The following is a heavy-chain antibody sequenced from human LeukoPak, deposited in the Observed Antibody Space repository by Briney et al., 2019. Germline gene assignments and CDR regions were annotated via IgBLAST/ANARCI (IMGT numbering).Heavy chain of an antibody. CDR3: ARGLVVVLTFDY. J-gene: IGHJ4*02. Sequence: GGSLRLSCAASGFTFSSYSMNWVRQAPGKGLEWVSYISSSGSTIYYADSVKGRFTISRDNAKNSLYLQMNSLRAEDTAVYYCARGLVVVLTFDYWGQGTLVTVSS. V-gene: IGHV3-48*04. CDR1: GFTFSSYS. CDR2: ISSSGSTI. D-gene: IGHD3-22*01.